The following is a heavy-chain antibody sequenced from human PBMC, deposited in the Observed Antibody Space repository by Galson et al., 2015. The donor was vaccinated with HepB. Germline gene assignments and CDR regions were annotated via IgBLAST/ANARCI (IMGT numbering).Heavy chain of an antibody. J-gene: IGHJ6*02. CDR1: GYTFTSYC. V-gene: IGHV1-18*01. CDR2: ISAYNGNT. Sequence: SVKVSCKASGYTFTSYCISWVRQAPGQGLEWMGWISAYNGNTNYAQKLQGRVTMTTDTSTSTAYMELRSLRSDDTAVYYCARSRALLPNYYYYYGMDVWGQGTTVTVSS. CDR3: ARSRALLPNYYYYYGMDV. D-gene: IGHD1-26*01.